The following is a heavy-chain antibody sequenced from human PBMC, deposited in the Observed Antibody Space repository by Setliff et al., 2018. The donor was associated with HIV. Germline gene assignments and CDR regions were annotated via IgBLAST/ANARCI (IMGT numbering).Heavy chain of an antibody. Sequence: GGSLRLSCTASGFTFDVYAMHWVRQTPGKGLEWVSSITWNSATIGYADSVRGRFTISRDNAKNPLFLQMDSLRGDDTAFYYCARGGLQYTSGWYYFDSWGQGTLVTVSS. CDR3: ARGGLQYTSGWYYFDS. CDR1: GFTFDVYA. CDR2: ITWNSATI. J-gene: IGHJ4*02. V-gene: IGHV3-9*01. D-gene: IGHD6-19*01.